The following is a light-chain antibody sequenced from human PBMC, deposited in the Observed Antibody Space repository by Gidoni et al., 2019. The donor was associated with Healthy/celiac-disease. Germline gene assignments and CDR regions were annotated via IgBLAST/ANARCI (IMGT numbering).Light chain of an antibody. CDR2: KAS. J-gene: IGKJ1*01. CDR3: QQHNTYWT. V-gene: IGKV1-5*03. Sequence: IQMTQSPSALSLSGGDTVTITCRASRNIGNWLAWYQQKPGKAPKLLVYKASVLQTGVPFRFSGTGYGTEFTLTINSLQPDDFATYYCQQHNTYWTFXLXTKVEMK. CDR1: RNIGNW.